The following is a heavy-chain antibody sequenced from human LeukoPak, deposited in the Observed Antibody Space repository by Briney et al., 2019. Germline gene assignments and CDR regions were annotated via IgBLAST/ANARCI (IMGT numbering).Heavy chain of an antibody. V-gene: IGHV1-18*01. CDR2: ISAYDHNT. D-gene: IGHD3-10*01. CDR3: ARVPSTRHYYGSGSPFNYYYYGMDV. CDR1: GCTFSRYG. J-gene: IGHJ6*02. Sequence: ASVKVSCKASGCTFSRYGFSWVRQAPGQGLEWMGWISAYDHNTKYAQNFQGRVTLTTDTSTSTAYMELSSLRSEDTAVYYCARVPSTRHYYGSGSPFNYYYYGMDVWGQGTTVTVSS.